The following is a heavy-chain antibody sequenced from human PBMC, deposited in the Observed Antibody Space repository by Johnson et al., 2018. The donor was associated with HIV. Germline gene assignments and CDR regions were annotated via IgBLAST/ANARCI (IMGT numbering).Heavy chain of an antibody. D-gene: IGHD3-10*01. V-gene: IGHV3-66*02. Sequence: VQLVESGGGLVQSGGSLRLSCAASGITVSSNYMSWVRRAPGKGLEWVSLIFSVGNTNYADSVKGRFIIFRDNTKNMLYLQMNRLRPEDTAVYYCARYGRDLAARGAFDIWGPGTVVTVSS. CDR3: ARYGRDLAARGAFDI. J-gene: IGHJ3*02. CDR1: GITVSSNY. CDR2: IFSVGNT.